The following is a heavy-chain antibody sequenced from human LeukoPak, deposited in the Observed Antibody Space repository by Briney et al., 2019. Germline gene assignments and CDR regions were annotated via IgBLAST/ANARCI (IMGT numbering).Heavy chain of an antibody. CDR3: ARDLSGWYSWDFDY. J-gene: IGHJ4*02. D-gene: IGHD6-19*01. CDR2: INSDGSST. CDR1: GFTFSNAW. Sequence: GGSLRLSCAASGFTFSNAWMSWVRQAPGKGLVWVSRINSDGSSTSYADSVKGRFTISRDNAKNTLYLQMNSLRAEDTAVYYCARDLSGWYSWDFDYWGQGTLVTVSS. V-gene: IGHV3-74*01.